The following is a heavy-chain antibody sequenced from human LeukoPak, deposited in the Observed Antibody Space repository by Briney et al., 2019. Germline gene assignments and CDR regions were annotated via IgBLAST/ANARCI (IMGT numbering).Heavy chain of an antibody. V-gene: IGHV3-21*01. D-gene: IGHD1-26*01. J-gene: IGHJ6*03. Sequence: GGSLRLSCAASGFTFSTYNMNWVRQAPGKGLEWVSSITSTSSYMYYADSVKGRITISRDNAQNSLYLHMSSLRAEDTAVYYCARDPYSGGYGDDYYYYMDVWGKGTTVTISS. CDR2: ITSTSSYM. CDR1: GFTFSTYN. CDR3: ARDPYSGGYGDDYYYYMDV.